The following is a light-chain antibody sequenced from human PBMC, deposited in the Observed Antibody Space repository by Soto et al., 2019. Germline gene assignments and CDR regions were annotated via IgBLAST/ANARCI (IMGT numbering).Light chain of an antibody. J-gene: IGLJ1*01. CDR1: SSDVGGYNH. CDR3: CSSTGIYTFV. Sequence: QSVLTQPRSVSGSPGQSVTISCTGSSSDVGGYNHVSWYQHHPGKAPKVMIYDVNKRTSGVPDRFSGSKSGNTASLTISGLQAEDEADYYCCSSTGIYTFVFGTGTKLTVL. CDR2: DVN. V-gene: IGLV2-11*01.